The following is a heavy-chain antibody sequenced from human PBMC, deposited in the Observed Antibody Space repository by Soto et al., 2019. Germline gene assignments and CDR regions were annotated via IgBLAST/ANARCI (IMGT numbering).Heavy chain of an antibody. J-gene: IGHJ6*02. CDR3: ARDKDRLQLGGNYYYGMDV. Sequence: QVQLVQSGAEVKKPGSSVTVSCKASGGTFGNSAISWVRQAPGQGLEWMGGIIPIFPTPDYAQKFQGRVTNTRGESTGPAYMGVASPRSEDPAVYYCARDKDRLQLGGNYYYGMDVWGQGTTVTVSS. D-gene: IGHD5-12*01. CDR1: GGTFGNSA. CDR2: IIPIFPTP. V-gene: IGHV1-69*05.